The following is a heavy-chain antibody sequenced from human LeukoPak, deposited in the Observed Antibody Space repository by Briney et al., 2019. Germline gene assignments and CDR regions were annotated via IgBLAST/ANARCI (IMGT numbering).Heavy chain of an antibody. CDR3: ARDLYGDGGYFQH. V-gene: IGHV4-59*13. CDR2: IYYSGTT. CDR1: GGSISSFY. Sequence: PSETLSLTCSVFGGSISSFYWSWMRQPPGKGLEWIAYIYYSGTTNYNPSLKSRVTISMDTSKNQFSLRLSSVTAADTAVYYCARDLYGDGGYFQHWGRGALVTVSS. D-gene: IGHD4-17*01. J-gene: IGHJ1*01.